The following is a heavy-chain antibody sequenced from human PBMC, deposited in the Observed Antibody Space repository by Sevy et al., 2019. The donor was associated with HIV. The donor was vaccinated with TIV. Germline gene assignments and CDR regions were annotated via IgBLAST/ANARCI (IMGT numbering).Heavy chain of an antibody. D-gene: IGHD2-15*01. J-gene: IGHJ4*02. Sequence: ASVKVSCRGSGYTFNNYIIYWVRQAPGQSLEWMGWFNTATGDTKYSQKFQSRLIITTDTSARTVYMELNSLRSEDTAFYFCARDFCSGGSCYSAFVYWAQGTLVTVSS. CDR2: FNTATGDT. V-gene: IGHV1-3*04. CDR1: GYTFNNYI. CDR3: ARDFCSGGSCYSAFVY.